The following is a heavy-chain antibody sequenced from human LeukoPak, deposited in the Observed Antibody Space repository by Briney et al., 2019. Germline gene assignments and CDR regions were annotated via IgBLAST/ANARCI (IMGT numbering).Heavy chain of an antibody. CDR1: GFTYSNYA. CDR2: IYSGGST. J-gene: IGHJ4*02. D-gene: IGHD3-22*01. Sequence: GGSLRLSCAASGFTYSNYAMNWVRQAPGKGLEWVSVIYSGGSTYYADSVKGRFTISRDNSKNTLYLQMNSLRAEDTAVYYCATTGSGYYDYWGQGTLVTVSS. CDR3: ATTGSGYYDY. V-gene: IGHV3-66*01.